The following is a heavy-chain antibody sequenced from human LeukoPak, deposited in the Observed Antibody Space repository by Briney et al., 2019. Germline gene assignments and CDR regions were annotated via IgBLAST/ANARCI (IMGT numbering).Heavy chain of an antibody. CDR1: GDTVSSNSAT. Sequence: SQTLSLTCAISGDTVSSNSATWNWIRQSPSRGLEWLGRAYYRSNSYSDYALSVKSRITINPDTSKHQFSLRLDSGTPEDTAMYYCARGYYGSGRHGMDVWGQGTTVTVSS. D-gene: IGHD3-10*01. CDR2: AYYRSNSYS. V-gene: IGHV6-1*01. J-gene: IGHJ6*02. CDR3: ARGYYGSGRHGMDV.